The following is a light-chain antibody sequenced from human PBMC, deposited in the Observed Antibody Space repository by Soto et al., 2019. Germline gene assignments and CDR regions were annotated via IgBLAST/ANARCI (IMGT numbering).Light chain of an antibody. CDR1: QSVSSY. CDR3: QHHSVWPLT. CDR2: DAS. Sequence: EIVLTQSPATLSLSPGERATLSCRASQSVSSYLAWYQQKPGQAPRLLIYDASNRATGIPARFSGSGSGTDFTPTITSLEPEDFAVYYCQHHSVWPLTFGGGTKVESK. J-gene: IGKJ4*01. V-gene: IGKV3-11*01.